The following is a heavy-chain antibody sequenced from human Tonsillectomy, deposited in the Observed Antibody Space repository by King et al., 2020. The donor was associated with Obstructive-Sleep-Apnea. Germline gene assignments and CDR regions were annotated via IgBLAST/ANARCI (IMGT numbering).Heavy chain of an antibody. CDR1: GYTFTNYW. V-gene: IGHV5-51*01. Sequence: VQLVESGAEVKKPGESLQISCKGSGYTFTNYWIGWVRQMPGKGLEWMGIIFPADSDTRYSPSFQGQVTISAAKSISTAYLQWSSLKASDTAMYYCAREKYSSSSVDYWGQGTLVTVSS. J-gene: IGHJ4*02. CDR2: IFPADSDT. CDR3: AREKYSSSSVDY. D-gene: IGHD6-6*01.